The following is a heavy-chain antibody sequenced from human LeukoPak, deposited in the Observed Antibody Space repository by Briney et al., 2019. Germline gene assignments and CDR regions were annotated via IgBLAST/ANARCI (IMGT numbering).Heavy chain of an antibody. CDR3: ARAAELGTALNFDY. CDR2: ISAYNGNK. CDR1: GYTFTSYG. J-gene: IGHJ4*02. D-gene: IGHD7-27*01. V-gene: IGHV1-18*01. Sequence: ASVKVSCKASGYTFTSYGISWVRQAPGQGLEWMGWISAYNGNKNYAKKLQGRVTMTTDPSTSTAYMELRSLRPDATAVYYCARAAELGTALNFDYWGQGTLVTVSS.